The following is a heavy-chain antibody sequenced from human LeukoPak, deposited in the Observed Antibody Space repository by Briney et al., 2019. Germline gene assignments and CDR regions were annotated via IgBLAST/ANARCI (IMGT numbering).Heavy chain of an antibody. J-gene: IGHJ6*04. CDR2: ISSSSSTI. D-gene: IGHD3-3*01. V-gene: IGHV3-48*01. CDR3: ARGYYDFWSGVDV. Sequence: GGSLRLSCAASGFTFSSYSMNWVRQAPGKGLEWVSYISSSSSTIYYADSVKGRFTISRDNAENSLYLQMNSLRAEDTAVYYCARGYYDFWSGVDVWGKGTTVTVSS. CDR1: GFTFSSYS.